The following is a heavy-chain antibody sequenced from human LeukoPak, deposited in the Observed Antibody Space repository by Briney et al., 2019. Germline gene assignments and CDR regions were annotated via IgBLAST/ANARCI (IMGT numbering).Heavy chain of an antibody. CDR3: ARPSSSSWYGFDP. J-gene: IGHJ5*02. V-gene: IGHV1-2*02. D-gene: IGHD6-13*01. Sequence: ASVKASCKASGYTFTGYYVHWVRQAPGQGLEWMGWINPKSGGTNYAQKFQGRVTMTRDTSISTAYMDLSSLKSDDTAVYYCARPSSSSWYGFDPWGQGTLVTVSS. CDR2: INPKSGGT. CDR1: GYTFTGYY.